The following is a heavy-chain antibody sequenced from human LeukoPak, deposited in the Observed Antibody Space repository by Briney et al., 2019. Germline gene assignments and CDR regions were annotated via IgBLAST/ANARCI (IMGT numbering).Heavy chain of an antibody. J-gene: IGHJ3*01. V-gene: IGHV3-53*01. CDR2: IYSGGST. CDR1: GFTVSDNY. Sequence: PGGSLRLSCAASGFTVSDNYMNWVRQAPGKGLEWVSVIYSGGSTYYLDSVKGRFTISRDNSKNTLYLQMNSLSARDPAVYFFSRGYSRRDALGLWGQGTMVTVSS. CDR3: SRGYSRRDALGL. D-gene: IGHD3-22*01.